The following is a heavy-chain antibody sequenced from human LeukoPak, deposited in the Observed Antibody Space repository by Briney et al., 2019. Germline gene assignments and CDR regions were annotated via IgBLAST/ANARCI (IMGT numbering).Heavy chain of an antibody. D-gene: IGHD3-3*01. V-gene: IGHV3-9*01. J-gene: IGHJ3*02. CDR3: AKDTGRPTDAITMEDNAFDI. CDR1: GFTFDDHG. Sequence: SLRLSCAASGFTFDDHGMHWVRHARGRGLEGVSGISWRRGIIVYADSVKGRFTISRDNAKNSLYLQMDSLRAEDTALYYCAKDTGRPTDAITMEDNAFDIWGQGTMVTVSS. CDR2: ISWRRGII.